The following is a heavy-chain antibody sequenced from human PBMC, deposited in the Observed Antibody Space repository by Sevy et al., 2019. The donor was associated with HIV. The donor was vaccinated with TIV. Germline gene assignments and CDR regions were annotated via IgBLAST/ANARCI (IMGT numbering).Heavy chain of an antibody. V-gene: IGHV1-2*02. CDR1: GYTFTVYY. D-gene: IGHD3-3*01. Sequence: ASVKVSCKASGYTFTVYYIHWVRRAPGQGLEWMGWINPNSGGTNYAQTFQGRVTMTSDASINTAYMELTNLRSDDTAVYYCAKDNTFFGVTYSGVWGQGTTVTVSS. CDR3: AKDNTFFGVTYSGV. CDR2: INPNSGGT. J-gene: IGHJ6*02.